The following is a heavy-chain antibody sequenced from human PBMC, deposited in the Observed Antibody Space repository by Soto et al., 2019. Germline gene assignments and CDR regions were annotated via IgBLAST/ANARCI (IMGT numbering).Heavy chain of an antibody. V-gene: IGHV3-21*01. D-gene: IGHD1-26*01. Sequence: GGSLRLSFAASGFTFSSYSMNWVRQAPGKGLEWVSSISSSSGHIYYADSLKGRFTISRDNAKNSLYLQMNSLRAEDTAVYYCTRHWLATREFDYWGQGTLVTVSS. CDR2: ISSSSGHI. J-gene: IGHJ4*02. CDR1: GFTFSSYS. CDR3: TRHWLATREFDY.